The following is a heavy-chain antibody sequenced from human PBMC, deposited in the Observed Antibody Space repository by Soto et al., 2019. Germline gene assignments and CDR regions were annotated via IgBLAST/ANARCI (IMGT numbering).Heavy chain of an antibody. J-gene: IGHJ5*02. D-gene: IGHD6-13*01. Sequence: PGGSLRLSCAASGFTFSSYAMHWVRQAPGKGPQWVAVISYDGSNKYYADSVKGRFTISRDNSKKTLYLQMNSLRPEDTAVYYCARNRYSSSISWFDPWGQGTLVTVSS. CDR1: GFTFSSYA. V-gene: IGHV3-30-3*01. CDR3: ARNRYSSSISWFDP. CDR2: ISYDGSNK.